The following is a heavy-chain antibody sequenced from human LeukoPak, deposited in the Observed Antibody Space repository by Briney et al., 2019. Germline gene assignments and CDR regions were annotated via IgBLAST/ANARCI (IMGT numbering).Heavy chain of an antibody. CDR3: AKGRYCTNGVCYLDY. D-gene: IGHD2-8*01. V-gene: IGHV3-74*01. CDR1: GFTFTTYW. CDR2: INSDGSIT. J-gene: IGHJ4*02. Sequence: GGSLRLSCAASGFTFTTYWMHWVRQAPGKGLVWVSHINSDGSITSYADSVKGRFTISRDNAKNTLYLQMNSLRAEDTAVYYCAKGRYCTNGVCYLDYWGQGTLVTVSS.